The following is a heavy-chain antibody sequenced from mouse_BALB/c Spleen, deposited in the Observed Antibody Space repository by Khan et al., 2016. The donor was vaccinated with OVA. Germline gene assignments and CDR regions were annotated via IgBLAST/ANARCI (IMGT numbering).Heavy chain of an antibody. CDR2: ISYSGST. D-gene: IGHD1-1*01. CDR3: ARGNYYGYAMDS. Sequence: VQLKESGPGLVKPSQSLSLTCTVTGYSITSNYAWNWIRQFPGNKLEWMGYISYSGSTSYNPSLKSRISITRDTSKNKFFLQLNSVTTEYTDTYYCARGNYYGYAMDSLGHGSSVTVSS. CDR1: GYSITSNYA. V-gene: IGHV3-2*02. J-gene: IGHJ4*01.